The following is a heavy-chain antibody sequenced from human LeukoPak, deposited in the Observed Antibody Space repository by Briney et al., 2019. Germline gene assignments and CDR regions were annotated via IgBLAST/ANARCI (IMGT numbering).Heavy chain of an antibody. Sequence: ASVKVSCKASGYTFTSYGISWVRQAPGQGLEWMGWISAYYGNTNYAQKLQGRVTMTTDTSTSTAYMELRSLRSDDTAVYYCARDQGGRQQWLVHYYYGMDVWGQGTTVTVSS. CDR3: ARDQGGRQQWLVHYYYGMDV. CDR2: ISAYYGNT. V-gene: IGHV1-18*01. CDR1: GYTFTSYG. D-gene: IGHD6-19*01. J-gene: IGHJ6*02.